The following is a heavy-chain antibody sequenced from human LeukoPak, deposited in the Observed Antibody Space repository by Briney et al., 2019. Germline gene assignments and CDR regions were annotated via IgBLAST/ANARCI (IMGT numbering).Heavy chain of an antibody. V-gene: IGHV1-18*01. Sequence: ASVKVSCKASGYTFTSYGISWVRQAPGQGLEWMGWISADNGNTNYAQKLQGRVTMTTDTSTSTAYMELRSLRSDDTAVYYCARLACKQRYTAYEINWFDPWGQGTLVTVSS. CDR2: ISADNGNT. CDR3: ARLACKQRYTAYEINWFDP. CDR1: GYTFTSYG. D-gene: IGHD3-9*01. J-gene: IGHJ5*02.